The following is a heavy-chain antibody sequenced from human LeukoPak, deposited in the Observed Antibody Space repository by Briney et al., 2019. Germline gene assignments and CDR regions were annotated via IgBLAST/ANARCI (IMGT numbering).Heavy chain of an antibody. J-gene: IGHJ4*02. V-gene: IGHV1-69*13. CDR2: IIPIFGTA. Sequence: ASVKVSCKASGGTFSSYAISWVRQAPGQGLEWMGGIIPIFGTANYAQKFQGRVTITADESTSTAYMELSSLRSEDTAVYYCARDRPRVADTAMVRAFYYWGQGTLVTVSS. CDR1: GGTFSSYA. CDR3: ARDRPRVADTAMVRAFYY. D-gene: IGHD5-18*01.